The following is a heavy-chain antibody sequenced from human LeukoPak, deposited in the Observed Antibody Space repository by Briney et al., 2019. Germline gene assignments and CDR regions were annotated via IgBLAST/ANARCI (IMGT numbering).Heavy chain of an antibody. CDR2: ISSSSSYI. D-gene: IGHD3-22*01. V-gene: IGHV3-21*01. CDR3: ARDPDYYDTASYFDY. Sequence: GRSLRLSCAASGFTFSSYSMNWVRQAPGKGLEWVPSISSSSSYIYYADSVKGRFTISRDNAKNSLYLQMNSLRAEDTAVYYCARDPDYYDTASYFDYWGQGTLVTVSS. J-gene: IGHJ4*02. CDR1: GFTFSSYS.